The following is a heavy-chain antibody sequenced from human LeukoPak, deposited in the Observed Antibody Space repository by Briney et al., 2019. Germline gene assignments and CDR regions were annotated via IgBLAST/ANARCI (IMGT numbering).Heavy chain of an antibody. J-gene: IGHJ4*02. D-gene: IGHD4-17*01. Sequence: VGSLRLSCAASGFTFSSNEMNWVRQAPGKGLEWVSWIGSGGSTIYYADSVKGRFTISRDNAKNSLSLQLNSLRAEDTAVYYCASGDPTGIAYWGQGTLVTVSS. CDR1: GFTFSSNE. CDR2: IGSGGSTI. CDR3: ASGDPTGIAY. V-gene: IGHV3-48*03.